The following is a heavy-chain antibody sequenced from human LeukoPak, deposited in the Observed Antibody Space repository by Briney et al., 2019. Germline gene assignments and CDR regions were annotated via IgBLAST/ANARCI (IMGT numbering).Heavy chain of an antibody. CDR3: ARRRHDILTGSSYGMDV. J-gene: IGHJ6*02. CDR2: IDPSDSYT. V-gene: IGHV5-10-1*01. CDR1: GYSFTSYW. Sequence: GESLKISCKGSGYSFTSYWISWGRQMPGKGLEWMGRIDPSDSYTNYSPSFQGHVTISADKSISTAYLQWSSLKASDTAMYYCARRRHDILTGSSYGMDVWGQGTTVTVSS. D-gene: IGHD3-9*01.